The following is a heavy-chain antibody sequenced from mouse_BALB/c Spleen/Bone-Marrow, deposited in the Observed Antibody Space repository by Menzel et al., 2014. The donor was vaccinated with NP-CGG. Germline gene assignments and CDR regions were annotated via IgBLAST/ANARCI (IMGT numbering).Heavy chain of an antibody. V-gene: IGHV14-3*02. Sequence: VTLKESGAELVKPGASVKLSCTASGFNIKDTYMHWVKRRPEQGLEWIGRIDPANGNTKYDPKFQGKATITADTSSNTAYLQLSSLTSEDTAVYYCDRKTQVAYWGQGTLVTVSA. CDR3: DRKTQVAY. CDR1: GFNIKDTY. J-gene: IGHJ3*01. D-gene: IGHD3-1*01. CDR2: IDPANGNT.